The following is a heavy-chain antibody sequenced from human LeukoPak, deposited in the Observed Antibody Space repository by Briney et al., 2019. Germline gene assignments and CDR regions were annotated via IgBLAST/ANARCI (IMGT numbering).Heavy chain of an antibody. J-gene: IGHJ4*02. CDR2: IYYSGST. CDR1: GGSFSGYY. V-gene: IGHV4-59*01. CDR3: ARDRLYSGTFDY. D-gene: IGHD2-8*01. Sequence: PSETLSLTCAVYGGSFSGYYWSWIRQPPGKGLEWIGYIYYSGSTNYNPSLKSRVTISVDTSKNQFSLKLSSVTAADTAVYYCARDRLYSGTFDYWGQGTLVTVSS.